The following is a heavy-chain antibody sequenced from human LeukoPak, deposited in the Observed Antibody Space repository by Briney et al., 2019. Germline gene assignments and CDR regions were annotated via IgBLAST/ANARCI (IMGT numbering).Heavy chain of an antibody. CDR2: IIPILGIA. D-gene: IGHD2-15*01. J-gene: IGHJ3*02. CDR3: ARSIVVVVAATAHDAFDI. CDR1: GGTFIIYA. V-gene: IGHV1-69*04. Sequence: HVASVKVSSKPSGGTFIIYASSCGRHAPGQGREWGGRIIPILGIANHAQKFQGRVTITADKPTSTAYPELSSLRSEDTAVYYCARSIVVVVAATAHDAFDIWGQGTMVTVSS.